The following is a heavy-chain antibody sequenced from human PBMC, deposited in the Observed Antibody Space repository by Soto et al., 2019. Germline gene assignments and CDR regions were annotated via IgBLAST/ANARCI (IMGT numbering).Heavy chain of an antibody. CDR1: GYTFTGYG. CDR2: ISGYTGKT. Sequence: ASVKVSCKASGYTFTGYGITWVRRAPGQGLEWLGWISGYTGKTNYAQKVQGRVTMTTDTSTSTAYMELRSLTSDDTAVYYCARDGYSDINMSYYAYWGQGTLVTVSS. D-gene: IGHD3-10*02. CDR3: ARDGYSDINMSYYAY. J-gene: IGHJ4*02. V-gene: IGHV1-18*04.